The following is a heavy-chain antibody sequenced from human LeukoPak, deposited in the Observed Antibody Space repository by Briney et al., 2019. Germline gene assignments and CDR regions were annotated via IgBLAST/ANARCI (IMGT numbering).Heavy chain of an antibody. D-gene: IGHD4-17*01. CDR3: AKFPTIGDYGD. Sequence: GGSLRLSCAASGFTFSSYAMSWVRQAPGKGPEWVSAISGSGGSTYYADSVKGRFTISRDNSKNTLYLQMNSLRAEDTAVYYCAKFPTIGDYGDWGQGTLVTVSS. CDR2: ISGSGGST. J-gene: IGHJ4*02. V-gene: IGHV3-23*01. CDR1: GFTFSSYA.